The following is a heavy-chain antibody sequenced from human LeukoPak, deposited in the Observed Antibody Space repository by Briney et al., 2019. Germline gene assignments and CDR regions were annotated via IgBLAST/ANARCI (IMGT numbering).Heavy chain of an antibody. V-gene: IGHV4-61*02. CDR2: IYTSGST. Sequence: PSETLSLTCTVSGGSISSGSYYWSWIRQPAGEGLEWIGRIYTSGSTNYNPSLKSRVTISVDTSKNQFSLKLSSVTAADTAVYYCARVEVGADQYFDYWGQGTLVTVSS. CDR3: ARVEVGADQYFDY. CDR1: GGSISSGSYY. D-gene: IGHD1-26*01. J-gene: IGHJ4*02.